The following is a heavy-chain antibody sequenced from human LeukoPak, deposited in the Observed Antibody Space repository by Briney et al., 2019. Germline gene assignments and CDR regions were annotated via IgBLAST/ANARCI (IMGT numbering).Heavy chain of an antibody. Sequence: ASVKVSCKASGGTFSSYAISWVRQAPGQGLEWMGGIIPIFGTANYAQKFQGRVTITADESTSTAYMELSSLRSEDTAVYYCARRLLWFGEHLPDWGQGTLVTVSS. D-gene: IGHD3-10*01. J-gene: IGHJ4*02. CDR1: GGTFSSYA. CDR2: IIPIFGTA. CDR3: ARRLLWFGEHLPD. V-gene: IGHV1-69*13.